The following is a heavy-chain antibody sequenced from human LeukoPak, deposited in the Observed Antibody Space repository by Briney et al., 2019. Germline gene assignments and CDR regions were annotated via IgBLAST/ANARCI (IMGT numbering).Heavy chain of an antibody. D-gene: IGHD6-13*01. Sequence: SETLSLTCTVSGGPISSNSYYWSWIRHPPGKGLEWIGYIYYSGSTNYNPSLKSRVTISVDTSKSQFSLKLSSVTAADTAVYYCARRYSSSASFFDYWGQGTLVTVSS. CDR2: IYYSGST. J-gene: IGHJ4*02. V-gene: IGHV4-61*05. CDR1: GGPISSNSYY. CDR3: ARRYSSSASFFDY.